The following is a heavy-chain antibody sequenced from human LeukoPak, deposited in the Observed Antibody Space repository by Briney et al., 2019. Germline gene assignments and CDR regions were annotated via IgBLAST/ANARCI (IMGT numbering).Heavy chain of an antibody. CDR2: FSGSGGST. Sequence: GGFLRLSCAASGFTFSSYAMSWVRQAPGKGLEWVSAFSGSGGSTYYADSVKGRFTISRDNAKNSLYLQMNSLRAEDTAVYYCARSGIAAAGTRWFDPWGQGTLVTVSS. J-gene: IGHJ5*02. D-gene: IGHD6-13*01. CDR1: GFTFSSYA. V-gene: IGHV3-23*01. CDR3: ARSGIAAAGTRWFDP.